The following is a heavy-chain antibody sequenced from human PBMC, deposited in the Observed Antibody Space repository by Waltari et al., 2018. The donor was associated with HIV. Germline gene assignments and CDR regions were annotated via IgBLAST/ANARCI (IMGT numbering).Heavy chain of an antibody. V-gene: IGHV3-23*01. J-gene: IGHJ3*01. CDR3: VKDSGRAADVFDL. CDR2: MRGGGET. Sequence: QLLESGGGLVEPGGSLRLSCAASGFIFTDFAMDWVRQAPGEGLVWVVAMRGGGETFDAGSVRCRFTISRDNSKNTLYLQMNSLRADDAAVYYCVKDSGRAADVFDLWGQGTMVTVSS. CDR1: GFIFTDFA. D-gene: IGHD3-10*01.